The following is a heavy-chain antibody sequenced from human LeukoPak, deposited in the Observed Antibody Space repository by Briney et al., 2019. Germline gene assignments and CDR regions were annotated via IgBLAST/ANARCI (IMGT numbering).Heavy chain of an antibody. V-gene: IGHV4-30-2*01. CDR1: GGSISSGGYS. D-gene: IGHD5/OR15-5a*01. J-gene: IGHJ6*04. Sequence: SQTLSLTCGVSGGSISSGGYSWSWIRQPPGKGLEWIGYIYHSGSTYYNPSLKSRVTIPVDRSKNQFSLKLSSVTAADTAVYYCARGLHSTSRSLDVWGKGTPVTVSS. CDR3: ARGLHSTSRSLDV. CDR2: IYHSGST.